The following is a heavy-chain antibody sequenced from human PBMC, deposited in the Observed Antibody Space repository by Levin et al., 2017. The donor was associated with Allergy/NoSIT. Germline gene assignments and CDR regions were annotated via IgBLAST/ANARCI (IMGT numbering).Heavy chain of an antibody. CDR2: SGNRAGRYAT. V-gene: IGHV3-72*01. D-gene: IGHD7-27*01. CDR1: GFTFSDHS. CDR3: TRSPVGKGPSDF. J-gene: IGHJ4*02. Sequence: LSLTCAASGFTFSDHSMDWVRQAPGARLEWVGRSGNRAGRYATQYAPSVKGRFTISRDDSTNSLFLQANSLRTDDTAVYYCTRSPVGKGPSDFWGQGALVTVSS.